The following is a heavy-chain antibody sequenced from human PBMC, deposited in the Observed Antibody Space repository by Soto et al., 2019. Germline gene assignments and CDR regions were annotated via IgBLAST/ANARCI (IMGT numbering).Heavy chain of an antibody. CDR3: ARGREQLVLAFDI. J-gene: IGHJ3*02. D-gene: IGHD6-6*01. CDR1: GYTFTGYY. V-gene: IGHV1-2*04. CDR2: INPNSGGT. Sequence: ASVKVSCKASGYTFTGYYMHWVRQAPGQGLEWMGWINPNSGGTNYAQKFQGWVTMTRDTSISTAYMELSRLRSDDTAVYDCARGREQLVLAFDIWGQGTMVTVSS.